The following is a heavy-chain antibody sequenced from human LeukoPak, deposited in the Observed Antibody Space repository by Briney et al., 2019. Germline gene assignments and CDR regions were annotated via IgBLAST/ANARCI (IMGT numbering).Heavy chain of an antibody. V-gene: IGHV4-4*07. J-gene: IGHJ4*02. CDR2: IYTSGST. CDR3: ARDLLGDSSSFFDY. Sequence: SETLSLTCTVSGGSISSYYWSWIRQPAGKGLEWIGRIYTSGSTNYNPSLKSRVTMSVDTPKNQFSLKLSSVTAADTAVYYCARDLLGDSSSFFDYWGQGTLVTVSS. D-gene: IGHD6-13*01. CDR1: GGSISSYY.